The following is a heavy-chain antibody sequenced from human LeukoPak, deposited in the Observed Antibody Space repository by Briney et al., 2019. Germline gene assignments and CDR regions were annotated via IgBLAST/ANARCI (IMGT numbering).Heavy chain of an antibody. J-gene: IGHJ5*02. CDR2: IYHSGST. Sequence: PSETLSLTCAVSGYSISSGYDGGWIRQPPGKGLEWIGSIYHSGSTYYNPSLKSRLAISVDASKNQFSLKLSSVTAADTAVYYCARHWGDTNWFDPWGQGTLVTVSS. CDR1: GYSISSGYD. D-gene: IGHD1-26*01. V-gene: IGHV4-38-2*01. CDR3: ARHWGDTNWFDP.